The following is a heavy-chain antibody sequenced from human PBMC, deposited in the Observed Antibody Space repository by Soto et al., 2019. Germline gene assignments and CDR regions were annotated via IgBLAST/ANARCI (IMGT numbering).Heavy chain of an antibody. V-gene: IGHV1-24*01. CDR3: ARDGRFLLRYFDWPQGYYYGMDV. Sequence: SVKVSCKVSGYSLTELSMHWVRQAPGKGLEWMGGINPEDGETIYAQKLQGRVTMTTDTSTSTAYMELRSLRSDDTAVYYCARDGRFLLRYFDWPQGYYYGMDVWGQGTTVTV. CDR2: INPEDGET. J-gene: IGHJ6*02. D-gene: IGHD3-9*01. CDR1: GYSLTELS.